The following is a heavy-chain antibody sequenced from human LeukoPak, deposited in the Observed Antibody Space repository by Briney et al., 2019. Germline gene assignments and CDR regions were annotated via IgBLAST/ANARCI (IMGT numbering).Heavy chain of an antibody. Sequence: GASVKVSCTASGYTFTSYGISWVRQAPGQGLEWMGWISAYNGNTNYAQKFQGRVTMTTDTSTSTAYMELRSLRSDDTAIYFCARPQRRAITMVRGVNGRDYWYFDLWGRGTLVTVSS. CDR3: ARPQRRAITMVRGVNGRDYWYFDL. J-gene: IGHJ2*01. CDR2: ISAYNGNT. V-gene: IGHV1-18*01. D-gene: IGHD3-10*01. CDR1: GYTFTSYG.